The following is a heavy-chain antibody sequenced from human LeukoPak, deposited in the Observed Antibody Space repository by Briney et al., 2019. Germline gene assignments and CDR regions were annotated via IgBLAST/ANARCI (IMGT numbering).Heavy chain of an antibody. D-gene: IGHD3-22*01. Sequence: PGGSLRLSCAASGFTFSDYYISWIRQAPGKGLEWVSYISSSSSYTNYADSVKGRFTISRDNAKNSLYLQMNSLRAEDTAVYYCARGLLAISPDFDYWGQGTLVTVSS. V-gene: IGHV3-11*06. CDR3: ARGLLAISPDFDY. CDR2: ISSSSSYT. J-gene: IGHJ4*02. CDR1: GFTFSDYY.